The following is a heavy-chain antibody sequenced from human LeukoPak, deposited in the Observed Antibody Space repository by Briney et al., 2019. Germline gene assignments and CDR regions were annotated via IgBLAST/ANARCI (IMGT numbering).Heavy chain of an antibody. J-gene: IGHJ6*03. CDR3: ARLEASYFYYYMDV. CDR1: GGSISSTTYY. V-gene: IGHV4-39*01. CDR2: VYYGETT. Sequence: ASAALSLTXTVSGGSISSTTYYWAGIRQPPGMGLEWIGSVYYGETTYYNPSLESRVTISVDTSKNQFSLRLNSVTAADTAVYYCARLEASYFYYYMDVWGAGTTVIVSS.